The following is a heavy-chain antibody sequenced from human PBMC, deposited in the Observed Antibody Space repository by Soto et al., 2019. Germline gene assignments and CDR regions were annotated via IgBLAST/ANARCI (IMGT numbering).Heavy chain of an antibody. CDR3: ARDLSADSTGFRGYDL. CDR2: FIPIFVSA. CDR1: GGTVSSYA. V-gene: IGHV1-69*01. Sequence: QVHLVQSGAEVKKPGSSVKVSCKASGGTVSSYAITWVRQAPGKGREWMGVFIPIFVSAHYAQKFQGRVTLTADESTSTAYMELSGLRSEDTAIYYCARDLSADSTGFRGYDLWGQGTLVTVSS. D-gene: IGHD3-22*01. J-gene: IGHJ4*02.